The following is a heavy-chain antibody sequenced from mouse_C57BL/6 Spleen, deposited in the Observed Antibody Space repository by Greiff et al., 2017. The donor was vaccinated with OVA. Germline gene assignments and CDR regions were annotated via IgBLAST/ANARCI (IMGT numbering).Heavy chain of an antibody. V-gene: IGHV1-39*01. D-gene: IGHD1-1*01. CDR2: INPNYGTT. CDR3: ARSYGSSPPYFDY. CDR1: GYSFTDYN. J-gene: IGHJ2*01. Sequence: FQLQQSGPELVKPGASVKISCKASGYSFTDYNMNWVKQSNGKSLEWIGVINPNYGTTRYNQKFKGKATLTVDQSSSTAYMQLNSLTSEDSAVYYCARSYGSSPPYFDYWGQGTTLTVSS.